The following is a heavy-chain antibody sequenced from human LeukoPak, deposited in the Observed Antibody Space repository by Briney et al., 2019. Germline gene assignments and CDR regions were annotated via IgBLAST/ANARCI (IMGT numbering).Heavy chain of an antibody. CDR3: ARGFPPRRNYDSSGYYSYYFDH. CDR2: ISAYNGYT. D-gene: IGHD3-22*01. Sequence: ASVKVSCKASGYSFTNYGISWVRQAPGQGLEWMVWISAYNGYTHFAQKFQGRVTMTTDTSTSTAYMELRSLRSDDTAVYYCARGFPPRRNYDSSGYYSYYFDHWGQGTLVTVSS. J-gene: IGHJ4*02. CDR1: GYSFTNYG. V-gene: IGHV1-18*01.